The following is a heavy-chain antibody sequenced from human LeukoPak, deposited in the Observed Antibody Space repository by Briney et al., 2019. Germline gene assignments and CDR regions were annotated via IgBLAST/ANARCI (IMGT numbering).Heavy chain of an antibody. J-gene: IGHJ4*02. CDR1: GYTFTSYG. D-gene: IGHD4-17*01. V-gene: IGHV1-18*04. CDR3: ARVLDDYGDYNRECYFDY. Sequence: ASVKVSCKASGYTFTSYGISWVRQAPGQGLEWMGWISAYNGNTNYAQKLQGRVTMTTDTSTSTAYMELRSLRSDDTAVYYCARVLDDYGDYNRECYFDYWGQGTLVTVSS. CDR2: ISAYNGNT.